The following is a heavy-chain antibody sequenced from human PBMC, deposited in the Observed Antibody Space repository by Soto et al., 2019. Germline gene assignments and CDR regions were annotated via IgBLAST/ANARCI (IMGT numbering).Heavy chain of an antibody. CDR3: VRDTFGSRDY. CDR1: GFTFNSYW. D-gene: IGHD3-16*01. CDR2: IDTDGTYT. V-gene: IGHV3-74*01. J-gene: IGHJ4*02. Sequence: GGSLRLSCAASGFTFNSYWMHWVRQVPGKGLVWVSRIDTDGTYTSYADSVKGRFTISRDNAKNTLYLQMNSLRGEDTALYYCVRDTFGSRDYWGQGTLGTVSA.